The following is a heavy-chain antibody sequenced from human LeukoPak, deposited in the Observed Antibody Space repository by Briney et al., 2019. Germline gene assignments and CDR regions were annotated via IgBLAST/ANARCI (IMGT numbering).Heavy chain of an antibody. CDR1: GFTFSSYA. V-gene: IGHV3-7*01. CDR3: LSGYPGYFHH. Sequence: GGSLRLSCAASGFTFSSYAMSWVRQAPGKGLEWVANIKEDGNAKYYVDSVKGRFAISRDNARQSLYLQMNNLRAEDTAVYYCLSGYPGYFHHWGQGTLVIVSS. J-gene: IGHJ1*01. CDR2: IKEDGNAK. D-gene: IGHD3-22*01.